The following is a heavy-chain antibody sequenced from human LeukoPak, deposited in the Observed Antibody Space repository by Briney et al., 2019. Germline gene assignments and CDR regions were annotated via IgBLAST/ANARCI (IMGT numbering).Heavy chain of an antibody. CDR2: ISGSSERT. CDR1: GFTFNNYA. CDR3: AKDAERGYDDILTGYSYFSYMDV. J-gene: IGHJ6*03. V-gene: IGHV3-23*01. D-gene: IGHD3-9*01. Sequence: GGSLRLSCTASGFTFNNYAMSWVRQAPGKGLEWVSGISGSSERTYFAESVKGRFHISRDNSKNTLYLQMNSLRAEDTAEYYCAKDAERGYDDILTGYSYFSYMDVWAKGTTVTVSS.